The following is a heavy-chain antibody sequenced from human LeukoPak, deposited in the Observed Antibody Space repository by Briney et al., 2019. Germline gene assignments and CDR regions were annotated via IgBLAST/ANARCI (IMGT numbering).Heavy chain of an antibody. CDR3: ARSGNILTGYYKARFDY. CDR2: ISAYNGNT. J-gene: IGHJ4*02. Sequence: ASVKVSCKASGYTFTSYGSSWVRQAPVQGLEWMGWISAYNGNTNYAQKLQGRGTMTTHTSTRTAYMELRSLRSDDTAVYYCARSGNILTGYYKARFDYWGQGTLVTVSS. CDR1: GYTFTSYG. D-gene: IGHD3-9*01. V-gene: IGHV1-18*01.